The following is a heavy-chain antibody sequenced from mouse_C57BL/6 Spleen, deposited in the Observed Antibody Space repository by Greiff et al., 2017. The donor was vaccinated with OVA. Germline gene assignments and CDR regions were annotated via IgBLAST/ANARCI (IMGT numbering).Heavy chain of an antibody. J-gene: IGHJ4*01. D-gene: IGHD1-1*01. V-gene: IGHV5-16*01. CDR2: INYDVSST. Sequence: EVMLVQSEGGLVQPGSSMKLSCTASGFTFSDYYMAWVHQVPEKGLEWVANINYDVSSTYYMDSLKALFIISRDNANNILYLQMSSLKSEDTATYYCARHGSKSSYATDYWGQGTSVTVSS. CDR3: ARHGSKSSYATDY. CDR1: GFTFSDYY.